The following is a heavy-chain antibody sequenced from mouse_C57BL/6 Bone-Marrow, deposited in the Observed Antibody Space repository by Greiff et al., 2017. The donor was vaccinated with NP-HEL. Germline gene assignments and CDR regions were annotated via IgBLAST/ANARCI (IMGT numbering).Heavy chain of an antibody. CDR1: GYAFSSSW. D-gene: IGHD3-3*01. Sequence: VKLVESGPELVKPGASVKISCKASGYAFSSSWMNWVKQRPGKGLEWIGRIYPGDGDTNYNGKFKGKATLTADKSSRTAYMPLSSLTSEDSAVYFCAGTRSNYLNYWGQGTTLTVSS. J-gene: IGHJ2*01. V-gene: IGHV1-82*01. CDR3: AGTRSNYLNY. CDR2: IYPGDGDT.